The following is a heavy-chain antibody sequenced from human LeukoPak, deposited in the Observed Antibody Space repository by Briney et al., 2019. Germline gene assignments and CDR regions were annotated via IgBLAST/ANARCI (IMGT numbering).Heavy chain of an antibody. D-gene: IGHD3/OR15-3a*01. J-gene: IGHJ4*02. V-gene: IGHV3-74*01. CDR1: GFTFSTNW. Sequence: GGSLRLSCAASGFTFSTNWMHWVRQAPGKGLVWISRINSDGSSTRDADSVKGRFTISRDNAKNTLYLQMKSLRVEDTAVYYCARGDYFFDYWGQGTLVTVPS. CDR2: INSDGSST. CDR3: ARGDYFFDY.